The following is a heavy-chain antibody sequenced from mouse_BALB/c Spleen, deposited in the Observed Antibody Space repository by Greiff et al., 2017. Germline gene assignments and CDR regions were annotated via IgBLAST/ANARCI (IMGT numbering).Heavy chain of an antibody. CDR3: AREWTLTATRAY. D-gene: IGHD1-2*01. Sequence: QVQLKQSGAELARPGASVKLSCKASGYTFTSYWMQWVKQRPGQGLEWIGAIYPGDGDTRYTQKFKGKATLTADKSSSTAYMQLSSLASEDSAVYYCAREWTLTATRAYWGQGTLVTVSA. CDR2: IYPGDGDT. J-gene: IGHJ3*01. CDR1: GYTFTSYW. V-gene: IGHV1-87*01.